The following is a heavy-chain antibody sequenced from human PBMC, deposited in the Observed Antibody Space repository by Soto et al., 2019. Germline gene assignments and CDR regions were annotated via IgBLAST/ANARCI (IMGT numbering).Heavy chain of an antibody. J-gene: IGHJ4*02. CDR1: GFTFSSYA. D-gene: IGHD3-16*01. Sequence: QVQLVESGGGVVQPGRSLRLSCAASGFTFSSYAMHWVRQAPGKGLEWVAVMSYDGSNKYYADSVKGRFTISRDNSKSTRYLQMYSLGAGDPAVYDRASARLDAPDLDYWGQGTLVTVSS. CDR3: ASARLDAPDLDY. CDR2: MSYDGSNK. V-gene: IGHV3-30-3*01.